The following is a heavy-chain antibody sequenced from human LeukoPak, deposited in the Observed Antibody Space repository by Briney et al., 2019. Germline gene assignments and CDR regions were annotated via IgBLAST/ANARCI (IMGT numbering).Heavy chain of an antibody. Sequence: GRSLRLSCAASGFTFSSYAMHWVRQAPGKRLEWVAVISYDGSNKYYADSVKGRLTISRDNSKNTLYLQMNSLRAEDTAVYYCARELRYSSSWYFDYWGQGTLVTVSS. CDR1: GFTFSSYA. V-gene: IGHV3-30*04. CDR2: ISYDGSNK. CDR3: ARELRYSSSWYFDY. J-gene: IGHJ4*02. D-gene: IGHD6-13*01.